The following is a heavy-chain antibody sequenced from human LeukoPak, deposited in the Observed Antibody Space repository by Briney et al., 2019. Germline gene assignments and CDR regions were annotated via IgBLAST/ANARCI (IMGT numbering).Heavy chain of an antibody. Sequence: SGPTLVKPTQSLTMTCTFSGFSLSTSGVGVGWIRQPPGKALERVAVIYWVDDRRYSQSLKSRVTITRDTSKNQVVLTMTNMDPGDTAIYYCAHSPDSSGYYYFDHWGQGTLVTVSS. CDR3: AHSPDSSGYYYFDH. J-gene: IGHJ4*02. V-gene: IGHV2-5*02. D-gene: IGHD3-22*01. CDR2: IYWVDDR. CDR1: GFSLSTSGVG.